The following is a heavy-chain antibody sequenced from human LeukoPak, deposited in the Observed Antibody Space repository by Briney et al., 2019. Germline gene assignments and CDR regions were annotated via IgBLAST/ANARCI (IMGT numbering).Heavy chain of an antibody. CDR2: ISSSSTT. D-gene: IGHD3-22*01. CDR3: ARGVDYYDSSGYGY. J-gene: IGHJ4*02. Sequence: GGSLRLSCAASGFTFSSYSMNWVRQAPGKGLEWVSYISSSSTTYYADSVKGRFTISRDNAKNSLYLQMNSLRAEDTAVYYCARGVDYYDSSGYGYWGQGTLVTVSS. CDR1: GFTFSSYS. V-gene: IGHV3-48*01.